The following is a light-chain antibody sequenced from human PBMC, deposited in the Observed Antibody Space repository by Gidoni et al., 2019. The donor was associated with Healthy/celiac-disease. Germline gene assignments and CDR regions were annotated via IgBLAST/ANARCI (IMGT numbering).Light chain of an antibody. J-gene: IGKJ1*01. Sequence: DIQMTPSPSSLSASVGDRVTLTSRASQSISSYLNWYQQKPGKAPKLLIYAASSLQSGVPSRFSGSGSGTDFTLTISSLQPEDFATYYCQKSYSTLGTFGQGTKVEIK. CDR2: AAS. CDR3: QKSYSTLGT. CDR1: QSISSY. V-gene: IGKV1-39*01.